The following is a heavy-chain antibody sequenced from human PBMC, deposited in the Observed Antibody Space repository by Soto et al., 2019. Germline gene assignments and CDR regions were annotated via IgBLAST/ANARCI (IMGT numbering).Heavy chain of an antibody. Sequence: ASVKVSCKASGYTFTSYGISWGRQAPGQGLEWMGWISAYNGNTNYAQKLQGRVTMTTDTSTSTAYMELRSLKSDDTAVYYCARGGFCSSTSCYEYRYYYYGMDVWGQGTTVTVSS. D-gene: IGHD2-2*01. J-gene: IGHJ6*02. CDR2: ISAYNGNT. V-gene: IGHV1-18*01. CDR3: ARGGFCSSTSCYEYRYYYYGMDV. CDR1: GYTFTSYG.